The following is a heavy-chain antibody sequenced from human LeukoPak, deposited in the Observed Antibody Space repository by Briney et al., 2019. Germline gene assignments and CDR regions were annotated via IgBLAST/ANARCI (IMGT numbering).Heavy chain of an antibody. CDR3: ARGSDYPPYYYYGMDV. D-gene: IGHD4-17*01. V-gene: IGHV3-33*01. J-gene: IGHJ6*02. CDR2: IWYDGSNK. Sequence: GGSLRLSCAASGFTFSSYGMHWVRQAPGKGLEWVAVIWYDGSNKYYADSVKGRFTISRDNSKNTLYLQMNSLRAEDTAVYYCARGSDYPPYYYYGMDVWGQGTTVTVSS. CDR1: GFTFSSYG.